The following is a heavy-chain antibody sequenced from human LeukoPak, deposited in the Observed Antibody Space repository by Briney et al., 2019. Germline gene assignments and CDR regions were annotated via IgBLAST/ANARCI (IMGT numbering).Heavy chain of an antibody. CDR3: ARDPTLVGATVGEFFDY. CDR1: RFTFSSYW. J-gene: IGHJ4*02. CDR2: IKQDGSEK. Sequence: PGGSLRLSCAAPRFTFSSYWMSWVRQAPGKGLEWVANIKQDGSEKYYVDSVKGRFTISRDNAKNSLYLQMNSLRAEDTALYYCARDPTLVGATVGEFFDYWGQGTLVTVSS. V-gene: IGHV3-7*03. D-gene: IGHD1-26*01.